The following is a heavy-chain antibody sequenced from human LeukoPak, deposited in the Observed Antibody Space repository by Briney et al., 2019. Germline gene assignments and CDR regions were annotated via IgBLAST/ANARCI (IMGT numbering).Heavy chain of an antibody. D-gene: IGHD1-14*01. CDR1: GFSFCRFA. Sequence: GGSLRLSCAPSGFSFCRFAMNWVREAPGKGLEWSSYINIDGSDIHYANSVRGRFTISRETARTTLFLQLSSLTAEGSAVYCCARGRFQPGLIDSWGQGTLVTVST. CDR2: INIDGSDI. V-gene: IGHV3-21*05. CDR3: ARGRFQPGLIDS. J-gene: IGHJ4*02.